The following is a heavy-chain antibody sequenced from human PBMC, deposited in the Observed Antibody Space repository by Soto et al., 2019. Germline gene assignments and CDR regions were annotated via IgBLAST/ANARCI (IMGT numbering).Heavy chain of an antibody. Sequence: EVQLVQSGGGLVQPGGSLRLSCVGSGFTFTDFYMNWVRQAPGKGLEWVSNIRPDGSETHYVESVNGRFTTSRDNAKKSLFLQINSLRADETAVYYLAGWGGHDYNYWGQGILVTVSS. J-gene: IGHJ4*02. CDR2: IRPDGSET. D-gene: IGHD4-4*01. V-gene: IGHV3-7*03. CDR3: AGWGGHDYNY. CDR1: GFTFTDFY.